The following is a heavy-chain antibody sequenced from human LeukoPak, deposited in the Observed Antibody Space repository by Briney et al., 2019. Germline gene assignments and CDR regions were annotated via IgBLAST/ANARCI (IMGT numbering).Heavy chain of an antibody. J-gene: IGHJ4*02. Sequence: PGGSLRLSCAASGFTFSSYAMSWVRQAPGKGLEWVSAISGSGGSTYYANSVKGRFTISRDNSKNTLYLQMNSLRGEDTAVYYCARGSGSYQESQFDYWGQGTLVTVSS. D-gene: IGHD1-26*01. CDR3: ARGSGSYQESQFDY. CDR2: ISGSGGST. CDR1: GFTFSSYA. V-gene: IGHV3-23*01.